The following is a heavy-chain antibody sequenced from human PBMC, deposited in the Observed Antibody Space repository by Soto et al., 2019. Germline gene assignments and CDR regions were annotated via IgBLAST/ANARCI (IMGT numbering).Heavy chain of an antibody. J-gene: IGHJ4*02. CDR2: ISYDGSNK. V-gene: IGHV3-30*18. D-gene: IGHD3-22*01. Sequence: GGSLRLSCAASGFTFSSYGMHWVRQAPGKGLEWVAVISYDGSNKYYADSVKGRFTISRDNSKNTLYRQVHSLRAEDTAVYYCAKDFYDSSGYSFDYWGQGLRVTVAS. CDR3: AKDFYDSSGYSFDY. CDR1: GFTFSSYG.